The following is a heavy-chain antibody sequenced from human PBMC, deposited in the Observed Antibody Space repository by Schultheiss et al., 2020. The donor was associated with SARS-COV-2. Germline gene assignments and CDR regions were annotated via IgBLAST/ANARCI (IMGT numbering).Heavy chain of an antibody. CDR1: GGSISSGGYY. D-gene: IGHD1-26*01. V-gene: IGHV4-61*02. J-gene: IGHJ6*02. CDR3: AREWEPRETNYGMDV. Sequence: SETLSLTCTVSGGSISSGGYYWSWIRQPAGKGLEWIGRIYTSGSTNYNPSLKSRVTISVDTSKNQFSLKLSSVTAADTAVYYCAREWEPRETNYGMDVWGQGTTVTVSS. CDR2: IYTSGST.